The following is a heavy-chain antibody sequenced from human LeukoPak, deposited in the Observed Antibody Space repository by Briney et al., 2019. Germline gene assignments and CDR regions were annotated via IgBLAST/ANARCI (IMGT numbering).Heavy chain of an antibody. CDR2: ISHTGST. V-gene: IGHV4-4*02. CDR3: TRSSGWWSLDY. Sequence: SETLSLTCTASGDSISSSNWWSWVRLPPGKGLDWIGEISHTGSTKYSPSLKDRVTISKDNSKNQFSLKLNSVTAADTATYYCTRSSGWWSLDYWGQGALVTVSS. D-gene: IGHD6-19*01. CDR1: GDSISSSNW. J-gene: IGHJ4*02.